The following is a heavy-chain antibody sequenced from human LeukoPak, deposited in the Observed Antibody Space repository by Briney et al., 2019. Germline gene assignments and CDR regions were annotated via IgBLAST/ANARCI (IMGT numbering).Heavy chain of an antibody. D-gene: IGHD6-19*01. V-gene: IGHV3-48*03. CDR1: GFMFSSHE. J-gene: IGHJ4*02. CDR3: ARRYSSAWLIDY. CDR2: INSSGTTL. Sequence: GDSLRLSCAASGFMFSSHEMNWVRQAPGKGLEWVSYINSSGTTLYHADSVKGRFTISRDNDKNSPYLQMNSLRAEDTAVYYCARRYSSAWLIDYWGQGTLVTV.